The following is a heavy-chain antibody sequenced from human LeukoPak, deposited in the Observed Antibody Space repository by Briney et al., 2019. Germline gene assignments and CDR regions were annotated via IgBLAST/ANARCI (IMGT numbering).Heavy chain of an antibody. CDR1: GFTFSSYG. CDR3: AKVAVVVAATIWFDP. CDR2: IRYDGSNK. D-gene: IGHD2-15*01. J-gene: IGHJ5*02. Sequence: GGSLRLSCAASGFTFSSYGMHWVRQAPGKGLEWVAFIRYDGSNKYYADSVKGRFTISRDNSKNTLYLQMNSLRAEDTAVYYCAKVAVVVAATIWFDPWGQGTLVTVSS. V-gene: IGHV3-30*02.